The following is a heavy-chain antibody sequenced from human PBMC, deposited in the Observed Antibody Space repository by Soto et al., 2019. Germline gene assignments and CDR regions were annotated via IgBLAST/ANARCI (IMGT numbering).Heavy chain of an antibody. CDR2: ISGSGGST. V-gene: IGHV3-23*01. CDR3: AKGGRGKVDELPYYYYYMDV. Sequence: GGSLRLSCAASGFTFSSYAMSWVRQAPGKGLEWVSAISGSGGSTYYADSVKGRFTISRDNSKNTLYLQMNSLRAEDTAVYYCAKGGRGKVDELPYYYYYMDVWGKGTTVTVSS. J-gene: IGHJ6*03. CDR1: GFTFSSYA. D-gene: IGHD3-10*01.